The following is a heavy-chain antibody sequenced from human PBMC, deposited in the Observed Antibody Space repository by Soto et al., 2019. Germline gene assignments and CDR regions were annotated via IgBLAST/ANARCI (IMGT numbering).Heavy chain of an antibody. CDR1: GGTFSNYA. CDR2: IIPIFGTP. V-gene: IGHV1-69*06. CDR3: ARDPDYGGNSGLGLVDY. Sequence: QVQLVQSGAEVKRPGSSVKVSCKASGGTFSNYAINWVRQAPGQGLEWMGGIIPIFGTPNYAQKFQGRVTITADRSTSTAYMELSNLRSEDTAVYFCARDPDYGGNSGLGLVDYWGQGTLVTVPS. J-gene: IGHJ4*02. D-gene: IGHD4-17*01.